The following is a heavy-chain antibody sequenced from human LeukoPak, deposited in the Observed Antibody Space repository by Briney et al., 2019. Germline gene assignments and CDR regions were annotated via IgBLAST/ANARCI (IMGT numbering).Heavy chain of an antibody. CDR1: GGTFSSYA. J-gene: IGHJ5*02. CDR2: IIPIFGTA. CDR3: ARDEIPPYSSSLVDWFDP. V-gene: IGHV1-69*01. Sequence: SVKVSCKASGGTFSSYAISWVRQAPGQGLEWMGGIIPIFGTANYAQKFQGRVTITADESTSTAYMELSSLRSEDTAVYYCARDEIPPYSSSLVDWFDPWGQGTLVTVSS. D-gene: IGHD6-6*01.